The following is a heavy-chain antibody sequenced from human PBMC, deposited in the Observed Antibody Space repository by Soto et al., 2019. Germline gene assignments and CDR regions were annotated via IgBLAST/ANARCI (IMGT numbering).Heavy chain of an antibody. CDR3: ARDRISRWYYYYGMDV. V-gene: IGHV3-48*03. CDR2: ISSSGSTI. Sequence: GGSLRLSCAASGFTFSSYEMNWVRQAPGKGLEWVSYISSSGSTIYYADSVKGRFTISRDNAKNSLYLQMNSLRAEDTAVYYCARDRISRWYYYYGMDVWGQGTTVTVSS. D-gene: IGHD2-15*01. J-gene: IGHJ6*02. CDR1: GFTFSSYE.